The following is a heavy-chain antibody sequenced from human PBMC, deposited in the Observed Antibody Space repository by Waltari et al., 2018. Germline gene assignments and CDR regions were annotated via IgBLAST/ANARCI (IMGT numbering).Heavy chain of an antibody. CDR2: IYYSGST. D-gene: IGHD4-17*01. J-gene: IGHJ4*02. Sequence: QVQLQESGPGLVKPSETLSLTCTVSGGSISSHYWSWLRQPPGKGLEWIGYIYYSGSTNYNPSLKSRVTISVDTSKNQFSLKLSSVTAADTAVYYCASHRSPYGDYAIDYWGQGTLVTVSS. V-gene: IGHV4-59*11. CDR3: ASHRSPYGDYAIDY. CDR1: GGSISSHY.